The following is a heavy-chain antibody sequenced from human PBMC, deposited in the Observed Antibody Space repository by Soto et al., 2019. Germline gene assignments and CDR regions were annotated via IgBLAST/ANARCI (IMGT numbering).Heavy chain of an antibody. D-gene: IGHD5-12*01. CDR3: AREPARWLLSFFEY. CDR2: IKQDGIEK. J-gene: IGHJ4*02. CDR1: GFNFSGHW. Sequence: EVQLVQSGGGLVQPGGSLRLSCEVSGFNFSGHWMSWVRQAPGKGLEWVATIKQDGIEKYYVDSVKGRFTISRDNTKNSLYLQLSSLRADETAVYYCAREPARWLLSFFEYWGQGTVVTVSS. V-gene: IGHV3-7*01.